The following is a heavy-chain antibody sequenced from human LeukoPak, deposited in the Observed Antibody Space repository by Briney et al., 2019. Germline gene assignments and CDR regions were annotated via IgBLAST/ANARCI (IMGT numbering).Heavy chain of an antibody. CDR3: AKRGVVIRVILVGFHKEAYYFDS. CDR1: GITLSNYV. CDR2: LSAIGGGA. V-gene: IGHV3-23*01. D-gene: IGHD3-22*01. J-gene: IGHJ4*02. Sequence: GGSLRLSCAVSGITLSNYVMAWVRQAPPKGLQWVASLSAIGGGARYADSVRGRFTISRDNAKNPLYLQVNSLRAEDTAVYFCAKRGVVIRVILVGFHKEAYYFDSWGQGVLVTVSS.